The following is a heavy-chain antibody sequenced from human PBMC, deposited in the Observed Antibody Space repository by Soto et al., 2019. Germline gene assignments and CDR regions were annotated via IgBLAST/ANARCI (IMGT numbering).Heavy chain of an antibody. CDR2: IKQDGSEK. D-gene: IGHD2-2*02. V-gene: IGHV3-7*01. J-gene: IGHJ5*02. Sequence: GASVKVSCAASGFTFSSYWMSWVRQAPGKGLEWVANIKQDGSEKYYVDSVKGRFTISRDNAKNSLYLQMNSLRAEDTAVYYCARDLYSNWFDPWGQGTLVTVSS. CDR1: GFTFSSYW. CDR3: ARDLYSNWFDP.